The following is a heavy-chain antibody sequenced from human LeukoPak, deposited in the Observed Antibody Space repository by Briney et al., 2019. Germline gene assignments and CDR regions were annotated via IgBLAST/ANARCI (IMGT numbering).Heavy chain of an antibody. CDR2: ISYDGSNK. D-gene: IGHD3-3*01. J-gene: IGHJ4*02. CDR3: ARHDFWSGFKGGDY. V-gene: IGHV3-30*03. Sequence: PGGSLRLSCAASGFTFSSYGMHWVRQAPGKGLEWVAVISYDGSNKYSADSVKGRFTISRDNSKNTLYLQMNSLRAEDTAFYYCARHDFWSGFKGGDYWGQGTLVTVSS. CDR1: GFTFSSYG.